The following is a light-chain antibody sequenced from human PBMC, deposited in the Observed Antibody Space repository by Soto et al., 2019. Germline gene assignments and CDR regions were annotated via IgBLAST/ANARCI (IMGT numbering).Light chain of an antibody. CDR2: DIS. V-gene: IGKV3-20*01. J-gene: IGKJ1*01. Sequence: EIVFTQSPVTLSFSPGERATLSCRATHTISSSYLAWYQQKPDQAPRLLMYDISRTATGIPDRFSGSGSGTDFTLTITRLEPEDFAVYYCQQYVTSSPRTFGQGTKVDIK. CDR1: HTISSSY. CDR3: QQYVTSSPRT.